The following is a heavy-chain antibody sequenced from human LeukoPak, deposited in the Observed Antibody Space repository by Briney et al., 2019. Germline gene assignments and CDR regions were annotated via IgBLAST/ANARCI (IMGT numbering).Heavy chain of an antibody. Sequence: SETLSLTCTVSGGSLKNNYWAWVRRPPGAGLEYLGYAYYTGTTYYNPSLKSRIIILVDRSTDQFSLNLTSVTAADTAVYFCARGGLRWRGVADLWGQGTMVTVSS. CDR2: AYYTGTT. D-gene: IGHD4-23*01. J-gene: IGHJ3*01. CDR3: ARGGLRWRGVADL. CDR1: GGSLKNNY. V-gene: IGHV4-59*01.